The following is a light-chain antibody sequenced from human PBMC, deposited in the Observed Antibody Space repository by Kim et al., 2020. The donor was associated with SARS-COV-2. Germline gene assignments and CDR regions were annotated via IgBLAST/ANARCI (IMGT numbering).Light chain of an antibody. CDR3: AAWDDSLRGVV. CDR2: AIN. Sequence: QSVLNQPPSASGTPGQRVTISCSGSSSNIGNNYVFWYQQFPGTAPKLLIYAINRRPSWVPDRFFGSKSGTSASLAISGLRSEDEADYYCAAWDDSLRGVVFGGGTKLTVL. J-gene: IGLJ2*01. CDR1: SSNIGNNY. V-gene: IGLV1-47*01.